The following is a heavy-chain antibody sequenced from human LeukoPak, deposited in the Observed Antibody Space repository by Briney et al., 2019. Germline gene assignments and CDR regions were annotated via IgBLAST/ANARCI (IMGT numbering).Heavy chain of an antibody. V-gene: IGHV3-30*02. Sequence: GGSLRLSCAASGFTFSDYGMHWVRQAQGKGLEWAAVIWYDGSNKYYADSVKGRFTISRDNSKNTLYLQMNSLRAEDTAVYYCAKNRDRGVPTYYYDSSGSSHFDLWGRGTLVTVSS. CDR3: AKNRDRGVPTYYYDSSGSSHFDL. D-gene: IGHD3-22*01. CDR2: IWYDGSNK. CDR1: GFTFSDYG. J-gene: IGHJ2*01.